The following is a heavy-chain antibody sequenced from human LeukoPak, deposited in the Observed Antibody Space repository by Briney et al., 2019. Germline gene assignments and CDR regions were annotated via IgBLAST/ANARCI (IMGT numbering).Heavy chain of an antibody. V-gene: IGHV4-39*01. D-gene: IGHD3-22*01. Sequence: SETLSLTCTVSGGSISSSSYYWGWIRQPPGKGLEWIGSIYYSGSTYYNPSLKSRVTISVDTSKNQFSLKLSSVTAADTAVYYCARHTERFYYDKSRRPGDAFDIWGQGTMVAVSS. CDR2: IYYSGST. CDR3: ARHTERFYYDKSRRPGDAFDI. CDR1: GGSISSSSYY. J-gene: IGHJ3*02.